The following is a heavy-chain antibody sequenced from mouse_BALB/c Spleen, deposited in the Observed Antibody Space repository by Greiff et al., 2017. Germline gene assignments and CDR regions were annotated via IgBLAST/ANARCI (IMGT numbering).Heavy chain of an antibody. D-gene: IGHD1-1*01. CDR1: GFTFTDYY. J-gene: IGHJ4*01. Sequence: VQLKESGGGLVQPGGSLRLSCATSGFTFTDYYMSWVRQPPGKALEWLGFIRNKANGYTTEYSASVKGRFTISRDNSQSILYLQMNTLRAEDSATYYCARDGRLLYYYAMDYWGQGTSVTVSS. CDR2: IRNKANGYTT. CDR3: ARDGRLLYYYAMDY. V-gene: IGHV7-3*02.